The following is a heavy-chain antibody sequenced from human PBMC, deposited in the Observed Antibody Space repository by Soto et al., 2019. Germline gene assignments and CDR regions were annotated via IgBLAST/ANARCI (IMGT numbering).Heavy chain of an antibody. CDR2: IYYSGST. D-gene: IGHD2-2*01. CDR3: ARGQLLPEY. J-gene: IGHJ4*02. CDR1: NG. V-gene: IGHV4-28*03. Sequence: NGRGLIRQTPGKGLEWIGYIYYSGSTYYNPSLKSRVTMSVDTSKNQFSLKLSSVTAVDTAVYYCARGQLLPEYWGQRTLVIVSS.